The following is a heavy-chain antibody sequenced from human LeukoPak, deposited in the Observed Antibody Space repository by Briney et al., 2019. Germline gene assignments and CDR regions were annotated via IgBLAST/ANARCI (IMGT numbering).Heavy chain of an antibody. Sequence: PGGSLRLSCAASGFTFSSYSMNWVRQAPGKGLEWVSYISSSSSTIYYADSVKGRFTISRDNAKNSLYLQMNSLRDEDTAVYYCARGPGYCSDGSCYLFLYWGQGTLVTVSS. D-gene: IGHD2-15*01. CDR3: ARGPGYCSDGSCYLFLY. V-gene: IGHV3-48*02. J-gene: IGHJ4*02. CDR2: ISSSSSTI. CDR1: GFTFSSYS.